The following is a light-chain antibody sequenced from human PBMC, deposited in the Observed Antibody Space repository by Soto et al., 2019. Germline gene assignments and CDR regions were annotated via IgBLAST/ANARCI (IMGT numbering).Light chain of an antibody. Sequence: EIGLTQPQGTLSLSQGEKATSPSRASKRVTSNFLPWYQQNPAQAPRLLISGASNRATGIPDRFSGSGSGTDFTLTISRLEPEDFAVYYCQQYGNSPRTFGQGTKVELK. CDR2: GAS. J-gene: IGKJ1*01. V-gene: IGKV3-20*01. CDR3: QQYGNSPRT. CDR1: KRVTSNF.